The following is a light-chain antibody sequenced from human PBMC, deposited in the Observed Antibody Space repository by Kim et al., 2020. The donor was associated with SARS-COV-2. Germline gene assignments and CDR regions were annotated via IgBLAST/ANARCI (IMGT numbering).Light chain of an antibody. J-gene: IGKJ1*01. CDR1: QSINNW. CDR2: RAS. Sequence: DIQMTQSPSTLSASVGDRVTITCRASQSINNWLAWCQQKPGKAPKVLIYRASSLEVGVPSRFSASGSGTEFTLSISSLQPDDFATYYCQQYNTYPWTLGQGTKVDIK. CDR3: QQYNTYPWT. V-gene: IGKV1-5*03.